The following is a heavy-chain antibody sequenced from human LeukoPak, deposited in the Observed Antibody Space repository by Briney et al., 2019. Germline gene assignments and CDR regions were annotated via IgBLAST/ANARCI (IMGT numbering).Heavy chain of an antibody. CDR1: GDSVSINSVT. CDR2: TYYRSTWYN. V-gene: IGHV6-1*01. D-gene: IGHD2-2*01. J-gene: IGHJ5*02. Sequence: SQTLSLTCAISGDSVSINSVTWNWIRKSPSRGLEWLGRTYYRSTWYNDYAVSVRGRITVNPDTSKNQFSLRLNSVTPEDTAVYYCARRLTQYDCFDPWGQGILVTVSS. CDR3: ARRLTQYDCFDP.